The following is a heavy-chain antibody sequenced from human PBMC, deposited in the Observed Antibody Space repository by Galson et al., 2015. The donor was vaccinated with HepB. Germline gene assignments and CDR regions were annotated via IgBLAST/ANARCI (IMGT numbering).Heavy chain of an antibody. V-gene: IGHV4-4*02. J-gene: IGHJ4*02. CDR3: ARAKEGRGYFDY. Sequence: ETLSLTCAVSGDSISNDRWWSWVRQPPGEGLAWIGEAYHSGGTNYRPSLKSRVTISVDKSRNQFSLKLTSVTAADTAVYYCARAKEGRGYFDYWGQGTLVTVSS. D-gene: IGHD3-10*01. CDR1: GDSISNDRW. CDR2: AYHSGGT.